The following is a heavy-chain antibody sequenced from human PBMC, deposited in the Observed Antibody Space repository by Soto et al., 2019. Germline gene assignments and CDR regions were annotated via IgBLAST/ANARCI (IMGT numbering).Heavy chain of an antibody. CDR3: ASTGVVVVPAAELAWFDP. D-gene: IGHD2-2*01. V-gene: IGHV1-69*13. CDR1: GCTFSSYA. CDR2: IIPIFGTA. Sequence: ASVKVSCKASGCTFSSYAISWVRQAPGQGLEWMGGIIPIFGTANYAQKFQGRVTITADESTSTAYMELSSLRSEDTAVYYCASTGVVVVPAAELAWFDPWGQGTLVTVSS. J-gene: IGHJ5*02.